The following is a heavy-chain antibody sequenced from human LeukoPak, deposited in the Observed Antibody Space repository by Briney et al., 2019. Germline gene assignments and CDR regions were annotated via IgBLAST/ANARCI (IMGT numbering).Heavy chain of an antibody. CDR2: ISSSSSTI. Sequence: GGSLRLSCATSGFTFSSYSMNWVRQAPGKGLEWVSYISSSSSTIYYADSVKGRFTISRDNAKNSLYPQMNSLRAEDTAVYYCARADARDGYNLGHLDYWGQGTLVTVS. J-gene: IGHJ4*02. CDR1: GFTFSSYS. D-gene: IGHD5-24*01. CDR3: ARADARDGYNLGHLDY. V-gene: IGHV3-48*04.